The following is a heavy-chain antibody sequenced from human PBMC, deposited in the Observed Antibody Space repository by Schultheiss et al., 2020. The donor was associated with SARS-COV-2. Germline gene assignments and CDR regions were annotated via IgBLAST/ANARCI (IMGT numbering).Heavy chain of an antibody. CDR2: ISGSGGST. Sequence: GGSLRLSCAASGFTFSSYWMHWVRQAPGKGLVWVSAISGSGGSTYYADSVKGRFTISRDNSKNTLYLQMNSLRAEDTAVYYCAKDPWTTVTTGFIDYWGQGTLVTVSS. D-gene: IGHD4-17*01. V-gene: IGHV3-23*01. CDR1: GFTFSSYW. CDR3: AKDPWTTVTTGFIDY. J-gene: IGHJ4*02.